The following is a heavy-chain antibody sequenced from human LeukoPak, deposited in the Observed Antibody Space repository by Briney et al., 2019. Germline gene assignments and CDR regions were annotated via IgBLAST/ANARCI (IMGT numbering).Heavy chain of an antibody. CDR2: IRSKAYGGTT. D-gene: IGHD3-3*01. CDR3: TQIEYYDFWSGYSYKYYGMDV. V-gene: IGHV3-49*04. Sequence: PGGPLRLSCTTSGFTFGDYAMSWVRQAPGKGLEWVGFIRSKAYGGTTEYAASVKGRFTISGDDSKSIAYLQMNSLKTEDTAVYYCTQIEYYDFWSGYSYKYYGMDVWGQGTTVTVSS. J-gene: IGHJ6*02. CDR1: GFTFGDYA.